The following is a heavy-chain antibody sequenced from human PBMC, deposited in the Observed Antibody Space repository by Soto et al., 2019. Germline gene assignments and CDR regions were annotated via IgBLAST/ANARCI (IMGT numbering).Heavy chain of an antibody. CDR2: ISAYNGNT. CDR1: GYTLTSYG. V-gene: IGHV1-18*01. J-gene: IGHJ5*02. D-gene: IGHD3-3*01. Sequence: AAVDVSWEASGYTLTSYGSMCVRQAAGQGLEWMGWISAYNGNTNYAQKLQGRVTMTTDTSTSTAYMELRSLRSGDTAVYYCAREAWIFGVVLGNWFDPWGQGTLVTVSS. CDR3: AREAWIFGVVLGNWFDP.